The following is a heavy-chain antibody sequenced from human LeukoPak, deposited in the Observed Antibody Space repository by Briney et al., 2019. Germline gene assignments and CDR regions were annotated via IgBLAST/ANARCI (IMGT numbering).Heavy chain of an antibody. CDR3: ARGVYGDGYNYFDY. CDR1: GYTFTGYY. Sequence: ASVRVSCKASGYTFTGYYMHWVRQAPGQGLEWMGWINPNSGGTNYAQKFQGRVTMTRDTSISTAYMELSRLRSDDTAVYYCARGVYGDGYNYFDYWGQGTLVTVSS. CDR2: INPNSGGT. D-gene: IGHD5-24*01. J-gene: IGHJ4*02. V-gene: IGHV1-2*02.